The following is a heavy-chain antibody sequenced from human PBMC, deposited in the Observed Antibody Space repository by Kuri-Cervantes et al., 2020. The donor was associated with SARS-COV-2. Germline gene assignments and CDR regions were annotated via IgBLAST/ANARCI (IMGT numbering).Heavy chain of an antibody. Sequence: ASVKVSCKTSGDTFTRYYMHWVRQAPGQGLEWMGIINPSGDSTSYVQKFQGRVTMTRDTSTSTVYMELSSLRSEDTTVYYCARSAEYQYYGMDVWGQGTTVTVSS. D-gene: IGHD6-25*01. CDR2: INPSGDST. V-gene: IGHV1-46*01. CDR1: GDTFTRYY. J-gene: IGHJ6*02. CDR3: ARSAEYQYYGMDV.